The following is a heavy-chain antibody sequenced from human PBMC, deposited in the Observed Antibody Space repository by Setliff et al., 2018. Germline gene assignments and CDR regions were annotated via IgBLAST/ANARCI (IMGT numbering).Heavy chain of an antibody. V-gene: IGHV3-33*08. CDR2: IWHDGGNK. CDR3: ARTCSGSGCYAGLES. J-gene: IGHJ4*02. D-gene: IGHD2-15*01. Sequence: GGSLRLSCAASGFTFSNYRMHWVRRAPGKGLEWVAVIWHDGGNKYHADSVKGRFTISRDNSKNTLYLQMNSLRPEDTAVYYCARTCSGSGCYAGLESWGQGTPVTVSS. CDR1: GFTFSNYR.